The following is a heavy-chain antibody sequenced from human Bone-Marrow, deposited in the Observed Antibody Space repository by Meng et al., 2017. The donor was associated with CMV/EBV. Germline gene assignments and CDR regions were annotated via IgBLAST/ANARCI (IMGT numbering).Heavy chain of an antibody. D-gene: IGHD3-22*01. V-gene: IGHV4-30-2*01. J-gene: IGHJ4*02. CDR2: ICRTGST. CDR1: GGYVKSGGYT. Sequence: SGGYVKSGGYTWSWIQQPPEEGLEWIGSICRTGSTYYDPSLESRVTISLDTSMNQFSLKLNSVTAADAAVFYCATFYFDNSGYYVDQWGQGALVTVSS. CDR3: ATFYFDNSGYYVDQ.